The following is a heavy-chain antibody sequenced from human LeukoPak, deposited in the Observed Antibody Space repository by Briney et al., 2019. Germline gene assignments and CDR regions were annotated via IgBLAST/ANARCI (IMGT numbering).Heavy chain of an antibody. J-gene: IGHJ5*02. D-gene: IGHD6-13*01. Sequence: GGSLRLSCAASGFTFSSYAMSWVRQAPGKGLEWVSYISSSSSTIYYADSVKGRFTISRDNSKNTLYLQMNSLRAEDTAVYYCAKEYSSSWFDPWGQGTLVTVSS. CDR3: AKEYSSSWFDP. CDR2: ISSSSSTI. CDR1: GFTFSSYA. V-gene: IGHV3-48*01.